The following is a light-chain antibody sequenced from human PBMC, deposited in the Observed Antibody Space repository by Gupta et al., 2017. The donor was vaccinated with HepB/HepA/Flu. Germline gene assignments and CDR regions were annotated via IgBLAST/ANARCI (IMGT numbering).Light chain of an antibody. J-gene: IGKJ4*01. CDR1: QNLLFSDGNTF. CDR3: GQCKHWPLS. Sequence: DAVLTQSPLSLPVTLGQSASISCRSSQNLLFSDGNTFLHWYQQRPGQSPRRLIYRGSNRDSGVPDRFSGSGSGTDFTLKISRVEAEDFGVYYCGQCKHWPLSFGGGTKVEIK. V-gene: IGKV2-30*01. CDR2: RGS.